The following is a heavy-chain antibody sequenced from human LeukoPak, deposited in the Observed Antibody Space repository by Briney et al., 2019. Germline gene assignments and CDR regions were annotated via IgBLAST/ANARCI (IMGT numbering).Heavy chain of an antibody. CDR3: ARDPAYFDWLSSTPDY. Sequence: GGSLRLSCAASGFTFSSYWMSWVRQAPGKGLEWVANIKQDGSEKYYVDSVKGRFTTSRDNAKNSLYLQMNSLRAEDTAVYYCARDPAYFDWLSSTPDYWGQGTLVTVSS. CDR1: GFTFSSYW. D-gene: IGHD3-9*01. J-gene: IGHJ4*02. V-gene: IGHV3-7*01. CDR2: IKQDGSEK.